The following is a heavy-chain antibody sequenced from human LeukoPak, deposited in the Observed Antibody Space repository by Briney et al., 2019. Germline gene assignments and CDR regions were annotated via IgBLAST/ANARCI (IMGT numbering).Heavy chain of an antibody. V-gene: IGHV4-61*01. J-gene: IGHJ4*02. CDR1: GGSISSSSYY. D-gene: IGHD1-1*01. CDR3: ARGRNDVVRGIDY. Sequence: SETLSLTCTVSGGSISSSSYYWSWIRQPPGKGLEWIGYIYYSGSTNYNPSLRSRVTISVDTSKNQFSLKLSSVTAADTAVYYCARGRNDVVRGIDYWGRGTLVSVSS. CDR2: IYYSGST.